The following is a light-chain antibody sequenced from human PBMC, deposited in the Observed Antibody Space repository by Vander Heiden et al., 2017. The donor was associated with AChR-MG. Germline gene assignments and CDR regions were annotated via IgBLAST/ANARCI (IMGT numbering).Light chain of an antibody. CDR2: WAS. J-gene: IGKJ1*01. CDR3: QQYYSFPLT. CDR1: QTVLYSSNNKNY. Sequence: DIVMTQSPDSLAVSLGERATVNCKSSQTVLYSSNNKNYLAWYQQKPGQPPKLLIYWASTRQSGVPDRFSGSGSGTDFTLTISSLQAEDVAVYYCQQYYSFPLTFGRGTKVEIK. V-gene: IGKV4-1*01.